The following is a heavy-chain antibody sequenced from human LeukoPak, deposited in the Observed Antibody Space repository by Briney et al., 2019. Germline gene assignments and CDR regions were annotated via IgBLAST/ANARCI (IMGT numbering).Heavy chain of an antibody. CDR3: ARDPDTTYSSSWYGAFDI. Sequence: PSETLSLTCTVSGYSISSGYYWSWIRQPPGKGLEWIGEINHSGSTNYNPSLKSRVTISVDTSKNQFSLKLSSVTAADTAVYYCARDPDTTYSSSWYGAFDIWGQGTMVTVSS. D-gene: IGHD6-13*01. CDR1: GYSISSGYY. CDR2: INHSGST. V-gene: IGHV4-38-2*02. J-gene: IGHJ3*02.